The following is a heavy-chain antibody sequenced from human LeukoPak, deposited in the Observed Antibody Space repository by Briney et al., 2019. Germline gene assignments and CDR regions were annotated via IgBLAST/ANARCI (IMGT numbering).Heavy chain of an antibody. CDR1: TGSISSGDYY. CDR2: IYYSGST. V-gene: IGHV4-31*03. D-gene: IGHD4-17*01. Sequence: PSRTLSLTCTVSTGSISSGDYYWSRIRQHPGKGLEWIGYIYYSGSTHYSPSLRSRVSISVDTSKNQFSLEVSSVTAADTAVYYCARTLVTTTSMSFDYWGQGTLVTVSS. J-gene: IGHJ4*02. CDR3: ARTLVTTTSMSFDY.